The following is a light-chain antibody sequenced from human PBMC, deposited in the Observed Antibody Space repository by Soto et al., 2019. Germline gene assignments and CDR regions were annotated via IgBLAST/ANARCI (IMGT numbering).Light chain of an antibody. CDR1: QSVSSQ. V-gene: IGKV3-11*01. CDR2: DAS. CDR3: QQRSNWPL. J-gene: IGKJ4*01. Sequence: EIVLTQSPATLSLSPGERATLSCRASQSVSSQLAWYQQKPGQAPRLLIYDASNRATGIPARFSGSGSGTDFTLTISSLEPEDFAVYYCQQRSNWPLFGGGTKVEIK.